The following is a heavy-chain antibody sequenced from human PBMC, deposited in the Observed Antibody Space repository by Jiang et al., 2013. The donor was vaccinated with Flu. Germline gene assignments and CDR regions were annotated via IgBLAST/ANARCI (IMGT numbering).Heavy chain of an antibody. J-gene: IGHJ6*04. D-gene: IGHD5-24*01. CDR3: AKETIEMPTTELVFNYHAMDV. V-gene: IGHV1-69*04. CDR2: IIPSLGFV. Sequence: SGAEVKKAWVLGKGLLRGFWRHLHPVMLSVGCDRPPGQGLEWMGRIIPSLGFVEYAQKFQDKVTISADKSTGAGYMEVRGLRFEDTAVYYCAKETIEMPTTELVFNYHAMDVWGTGTTVTVSS. CDR1: RHLHPVML.